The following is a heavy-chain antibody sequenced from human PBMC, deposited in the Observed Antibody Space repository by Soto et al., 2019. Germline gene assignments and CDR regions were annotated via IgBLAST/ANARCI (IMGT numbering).Heavy chain of an antibody. CDR3: ARDHDWAFDY. CDR2: IRDSGSVT. V-gene: IGHV3-48*02. J-gene: IGHJ4*02. CDR1: GFSFSDYP. Sequence: GGSLRLSCTASGFSFSDYPMNWVRQAPGMGPEWVSNIRDSGSVTYYSDSVKGRFTISRDNARNSLYLQMNSLRDEDTAVYYCARDHDWAFDYWGQGAPVTVSS. D-gene: IGHD3-9*01.